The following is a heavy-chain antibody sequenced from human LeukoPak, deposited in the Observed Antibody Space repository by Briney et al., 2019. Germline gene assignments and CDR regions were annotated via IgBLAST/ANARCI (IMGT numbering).Heavy chain of an antibody. CDR2: ISYDGSNK. CDR3: AKAGMTRFDY. D-gene: IGHD1-20*01. J-gene: IGHJ4*02. V-gene: IGHV3-30*04. Sequence: PGGSLRLSCAASGFTFSSYAMHWVRQAPGKGLEWVAVISYDGSNKYYADSVKGRFTISRDNSKNTLYLQMNSLRVEDTAVYYCAKAGMTRFDYWGQGIMVTVSS. CDR1: GFTFSSYA.